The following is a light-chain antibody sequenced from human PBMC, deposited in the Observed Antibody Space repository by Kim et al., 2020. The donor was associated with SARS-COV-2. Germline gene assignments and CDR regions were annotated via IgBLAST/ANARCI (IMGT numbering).Light chain of an antibody. CDR2: DAS. CDR3: QQYGSSPVT. V-gene: IGKV3-20*01. CDR1: QSISSSY. J-gene: IGKJ4*02. Sequence: EIVLTQSPGTLSLSPGERATLSCRASQSISSSYLAWYQQKLGQAPSLLIYDASSRATGIPDRFRGSGSGTDFTLTISRLEPEDFAVYYCQQYGSSPVTFGRGTKVDIK.